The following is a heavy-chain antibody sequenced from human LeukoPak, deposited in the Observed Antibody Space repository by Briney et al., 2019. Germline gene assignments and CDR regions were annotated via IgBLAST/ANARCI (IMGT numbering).Heavy chain of an antibody. Sequence: SETLSLTCAVSGGSISSSNWWSWVRPPPGKGLEWIGEIYHRGSTNYNPSLKSRVTISVDKSKNQFSLKLTSVTAADTAAYYCARQGDSGWYYFDYWGQGTLVTVSS. J-gene: IGHJ4*02. CDR1: GGSISSSNW. V-gene: IGHV4-4*02. CDR2: IYHRGST. CDR3: ARQGDSGWYYFDY. D-gene: IGHD6-19*01.